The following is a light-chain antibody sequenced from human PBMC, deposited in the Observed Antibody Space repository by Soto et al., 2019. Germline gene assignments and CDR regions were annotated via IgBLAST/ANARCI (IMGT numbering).Light chain of an antibody. Sequence: QSALTQPRSVSGSPGQSVTISCTGTSSDVGGYNYVSWYQQHPGKAPKLMIYGVYKRPTGVPDRFSGSKSGNTASLTISGLQAEDEADYYCCSYAGSYTLPYVFGSGTKLTVL. CDR3: CSYAGSYTLPYV. J-gene: IGLJ1*01. CDR1: SSDVGGYNY. V-gene: IGLV2-11*01. CDR2: GVY.